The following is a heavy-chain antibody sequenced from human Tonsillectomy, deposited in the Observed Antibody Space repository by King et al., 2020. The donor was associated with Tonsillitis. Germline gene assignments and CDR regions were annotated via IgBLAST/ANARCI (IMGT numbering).Heavy chain of an antibody. J-gene: IGHJ4*02. Sequence: QLQESGPGLVKPSETLSLTCTVSGGSISSYYWSWIRQPPGKGLEWIGYIYYSGSTNYNPSLKSRVTISVDTSKNQFSLKLSSVTAADTAVYYWARGRRGDSGGYYKNLYWNYWGQGTLVTVSS. CDR2: IYYSGST. D-gene: IGHD3-22*01. V-gene: IGHV4-59*01. CDR1: GGSISSYY. CDR3: ARGRRGDSGGYYKNLYWNY.